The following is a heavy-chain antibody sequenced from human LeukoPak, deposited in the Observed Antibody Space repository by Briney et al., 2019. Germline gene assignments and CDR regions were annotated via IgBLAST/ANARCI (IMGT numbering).Heavy chain of an antibody. Sequence: GGSLRLSYAASGFTFRRYGMSWVRQAPGKGLEWVSAISGSGGSTYYGDSVKGRFTISRDNSKNTVYLQMKSLRAEDTAVYYCAKDRGWIQLWLRDYMDVWGKGTTVTVSS. D-gene: IGHD5-18*01. J-gene: IGHJ6*03. CDR1: GFTFRRYG. V-gene: IGHV3-23*01. CDR3: AKDRGWIQLWLRDYMDV. CDR2: ISGSGGST.